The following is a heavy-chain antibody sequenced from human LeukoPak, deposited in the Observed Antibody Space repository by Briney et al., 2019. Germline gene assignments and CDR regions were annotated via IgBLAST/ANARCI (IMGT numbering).Heavy chain of an antibody. CDR2: ISGSGGST. D-gene: IGHD6-19*01. CDR1: AFTFRSYA. Sequence: GGSLRLSCAASAFTFRSYAMSWVRQAGGKGLEWVSAISGSGGSTYYADSVKGRFTISRDNSKNTLYLQMSSLRAEDTAVYSCAKEAGSGWSYFDSWGQGTLVTVSS. CDR3: AKEAGSGWSYFDS. V-gene: IGHV3-23*01. J-gene: IGHJ4*02.